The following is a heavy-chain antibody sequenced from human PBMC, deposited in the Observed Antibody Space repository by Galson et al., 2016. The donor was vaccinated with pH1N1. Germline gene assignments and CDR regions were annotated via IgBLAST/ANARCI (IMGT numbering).Heavy chain of an antibody. CDR2: INTRNGYT. J-gene: IGHJ6*02. CDR1: GDTFNRYG. V-gene: IGHV1-18*01. CDR3: ARGRGDLDGYYDGLDV. Sequence: SVKVSCKASGDTFNRYGITWVLQAPGQGLQWMGWINTRNGYTKNSQKFQGRVTMTTDTTTSTVYLELRGLKSDDTGVYFCARGRGDLDGYYDGLDVWGQGTTVTVSS. D-gene: IGHD3-10*01.